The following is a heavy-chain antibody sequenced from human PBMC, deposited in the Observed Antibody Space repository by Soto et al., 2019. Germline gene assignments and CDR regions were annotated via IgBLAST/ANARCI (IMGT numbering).Heavy chain of an antibody. J-gene: IGHJ5*02. CDR3: AKDPGDCSGGSCYGP. D-gene: IGHD2-15*01. Sequence: HWVRQAPGKGLVWVSRINSDGSSTSYADSVKGRFTISRDNSKNTLYLQMNSLRAEDTAVYYCAKDPGDCSGGSCYGPWGQGTLVTVSS. CDR2: INSDGSST. V-gene: IGHV3-74*01.